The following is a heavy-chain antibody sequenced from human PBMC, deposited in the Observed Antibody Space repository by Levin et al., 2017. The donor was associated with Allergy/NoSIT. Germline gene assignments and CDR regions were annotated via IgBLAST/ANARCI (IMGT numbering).Heavy chain of an antibody. Sequence: SQTLSLPCTVSGGSIRTSKWSWIRQSPTKGLEWIGHIFYSGDTKCNPSLKSRVTLSVDTSENQFSLNLSTVTAADTAVYYCARGYSSTWPYWYFDLWGRGTLVTVSS. CDR2: IFYSGDT. V-gene: IGHV4-59*01. CDR3: ARGYSSTWPYWYFDL. CDR1: GGSIRTSK. D-gene: IGHD6-13*01. J-gene: IGHJ2*01.